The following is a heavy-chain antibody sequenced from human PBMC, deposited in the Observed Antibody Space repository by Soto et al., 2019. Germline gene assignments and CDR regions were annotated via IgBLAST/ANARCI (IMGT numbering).Heavy chain of an antibody. CDR3: AKDSGSEYDFWSGYYFNYFDY. J-gene: IGHJ4*02. D-gene: IGHD3-3*01. Sequence: PGGSLRLSCSASGFTFSSYAMSWVRQAPGKGLEWVSAISGSGGSTYYADSVKGRFTISRDNSKNTLYLQMNSPRAEDTAVYYCAKDSGSEYDFWSGYYFNYFDYWGQGTLVTVSS. CDR1: GFTFSSYA. CDR2: ISGSGGST. V-gene: IGHV3-23*01.